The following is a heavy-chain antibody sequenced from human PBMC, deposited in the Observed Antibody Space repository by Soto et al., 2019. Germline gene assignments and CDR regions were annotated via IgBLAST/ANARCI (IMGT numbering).Heavy chain of an antibody. CDR3: ARQGINGAYATYVMDV. CDR2: IYPGDSDT. Sequence: GESLKISCKGSVYSFNSYWIGWLLQIPGKGLEWIGIIYPGDSDTTYSPSFQGQVTMSADKSISTAYLQWSSLKASDSAKYYCARQGINGAYATYVMDVWGQGNTVTVSS. J-gene: IGHJ6*02. CDR1: VYSFNSYW. V-gene: IGHV5-51*01. D-gene: IGHD3-10*01.